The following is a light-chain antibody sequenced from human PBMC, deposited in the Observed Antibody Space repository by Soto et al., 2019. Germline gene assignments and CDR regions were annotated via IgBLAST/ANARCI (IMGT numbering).Light chain of an antibody. CDR2: DVS. CDR3: SSYTSSSTYVV. Sequence: QSALTQPASVSGSPGQSITISCTGTSSDVGGYNDVSWYQQHPGKAPKLMIYDVSNRPSGVSNRFSGSKSGNTASLTISGLQAEDEADYYCSSYTSSSTYVVFGGGTTLTVL. J-gene: IGLJ2*01. CDR1: SSDVGGYND. V-gene: IGLV2-14*01.